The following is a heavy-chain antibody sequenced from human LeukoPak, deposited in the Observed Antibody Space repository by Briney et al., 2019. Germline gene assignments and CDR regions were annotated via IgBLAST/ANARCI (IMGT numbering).Heavy chain of an antibody. V-gene: IGHV3-74*01. Sequence: HAGGSPRLSCAASGFTFSNNWMHWVRQAPGKGLVWVSRIKGDGSSTDYADSVKGRFTISRDNAKNTLLLQMNSLRAEDTAVYYCAKKSGYYDSSGYYYPGGFQHWGQGTLVIVSS. CDR3: AKKSGYYDSSGYYYPGGFQH. CDR1: GFTFSNNW. D-gene: IGHD3-22*01. CDR2: IKGDGSST. J-gene: IGHJ1*01.